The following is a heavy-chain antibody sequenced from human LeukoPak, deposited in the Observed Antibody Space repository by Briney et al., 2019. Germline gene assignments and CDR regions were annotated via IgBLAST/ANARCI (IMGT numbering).Heavy chain of an antibody. Sequence: SETLSLTCTVSGGSISSYYWSWIRQTPGRGLEWIGYIYYSGSTNYNPSLKSRVNISVDTSKNQFSLKLSSVTAADTALYYCASLYCSSTSCYLFHWGQGTLVTVSS. V-gene: IGHV4-59*08. CDR1: GGSISSYY. CDR3: ASLYCSSTSCYLFH. CDR2: IYYSGST. D-gene: IGHD2-2*01. J-gene: IGHJ4*02.